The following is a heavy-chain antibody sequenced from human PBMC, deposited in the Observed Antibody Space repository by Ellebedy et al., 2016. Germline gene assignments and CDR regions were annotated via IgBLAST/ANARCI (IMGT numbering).Heavy chain of an antibody. CDR3: ARGNRSSSSFDP. Sequence: SVKVSCKASGDPFISYTINWVRQAPGQGLEWMGGIIPIFTSTNYAQKFQGRITITADESTNTAYMELTSLRSEDTAVYYCARGNRSSSSFDPWGQGTLVTVSS. CDR2: IIPIFTST. V-gene: IGHV1-69*13. J-gene: IGHJ5*02. D-gene: IGHD6-6*01. CDR1: GDPFISYT.